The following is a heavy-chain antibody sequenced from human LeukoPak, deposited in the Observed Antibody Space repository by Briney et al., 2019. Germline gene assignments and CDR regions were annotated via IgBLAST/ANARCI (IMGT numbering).Heavy chain of an antibody. J-gene: IGHJ6*03. V-gene: IGHV1-24*01. Sequence: ASVKVSCKVSGYTLTELSMHWVRQAPGKGLEWMGGFDPEDGETIYAQKFQGRVTITADKSTSTAYMELSRLRSDDTAVYYCARGVVAATFYYYMDVWGKGTTVTVSS. CDR2: FDPEDGET. CDR1: GYTLTELS. CDR3: ARGVVAATFYYYMDV. D-gene: IGHD2-15*01.